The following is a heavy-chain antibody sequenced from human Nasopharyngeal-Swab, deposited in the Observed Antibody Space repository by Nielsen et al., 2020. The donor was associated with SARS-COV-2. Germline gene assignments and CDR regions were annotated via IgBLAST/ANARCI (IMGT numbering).Heavy chain of an antibody. Sequence: ESLKTSCSVPGLTFSTYAMSWVRQAPGQGLEWVSAISGRGTDTYYADSVKGRFTIFRDNSKNTVFLQMNSLRADDTAVYYCAKDGSSTPTYWGQGTLVSVSS. D-gene: IGHD6-13*01. J-gene: IGHJ4*02. CDR3: AKDGSSTPTY. CDR2: ISGRGTDT. V-gene: IGHV3-23*01. CDR1: GLTFSTYA.